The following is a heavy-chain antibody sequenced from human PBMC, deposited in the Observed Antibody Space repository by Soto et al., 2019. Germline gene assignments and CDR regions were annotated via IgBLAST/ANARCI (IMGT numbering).Heavy chain of an antibody. D-gene: IGHD1-7*01. Sequence: GGSLRLSCAASGFTFSSYGMHWVRQAPGKGLEWVAVISYDGSNKYYADSVKGRFTISRDNSKNTLYLQMNSLRAEDTAVYYCAKSENWNYGLSDYWGQGTLVTVSS. J-gene: IGHJ4*02. CDR2: ISYDGSNK. V-gene: IGHV3-30*18. CDR1: GFTFSSYG. CDR3: AKSENWNYGLSDY.